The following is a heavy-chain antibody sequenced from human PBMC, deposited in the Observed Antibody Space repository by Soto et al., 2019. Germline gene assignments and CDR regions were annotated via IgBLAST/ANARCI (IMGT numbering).Heavy chain of an antibody. J-gene: IGHJ6*02. Sequence: QGQLVESGGGVVQPGRSLRLSCAASGFTFTIYAIHWVRQAPGKGLEWVAVMSYDGSNKYYADSVKGRITISRDTSENTLHLQMISLRTEDTAVYSCARSGVAMSYHYFDGMDVWGQGTTVTVSS. CDR2: MSYDGSNK. V-gene: IGHV3-30-3*01. CDR1: GFTFTIYA. CDR3: ARSGVAMSYHYFDGMDV. D-gene: IGHD2-21*01.